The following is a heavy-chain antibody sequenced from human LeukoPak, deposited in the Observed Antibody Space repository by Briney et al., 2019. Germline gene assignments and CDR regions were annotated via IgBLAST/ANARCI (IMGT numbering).Heavy chain of an antibody. CDR1: GFTFSNFC. V-gene: IGHV3-11*06. Sequence: GGSLRLSCTASGFTFSNFCLSWVRQAPGKGLEWISYISSSSSYINYADSVKGRFTISRDNAQNSLYLQMNSLRAEDTAVYDCARDQWKLPLDWGQGTLVTVSS. CDR3: ARDQWKLPLD. D-gene: IGHD1-26*01. J-gene: IGHJ4*02. CDR2: ISSSSSYI.